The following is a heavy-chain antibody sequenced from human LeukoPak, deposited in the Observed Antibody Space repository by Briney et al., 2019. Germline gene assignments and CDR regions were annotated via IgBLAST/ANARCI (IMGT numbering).Heavy chain of an antibody. J-gene: IGHJ4*02. CDR2: IISGSSTV. V-gene: IGHV3-48*01. CDR1: GFTFSLYS. Sequence: GGSLRLSCAASGFTFSLYSMNWVRQAPGKGLERVSYIISGSSTVYYADSVRGRFTISRDNAKNSLFLQMNSLRAEDTAVYYCARDGGGDYWGQGTLVTVSS. D-gene: IGHD3-16*01. CDR3: ARDGGGDY.